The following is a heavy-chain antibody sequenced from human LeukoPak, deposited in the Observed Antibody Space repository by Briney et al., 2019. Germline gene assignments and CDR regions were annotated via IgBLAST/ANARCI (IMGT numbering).Heavy chain of an antibody. CDR3: ARAYYYDSTGPFDS. D-gene: IGHD3-22*01. CDR1: GGAFRNCA. Sequence: SVKVSCKASGGAFRNCAISWVRQAPGQGLEWMGGIIPHFGTVKYAQKFQGRVTITADESTSTAYMELTSLRSEGTAVYYCARAYYYDSTGPFDSWGQGTLVTVSS. V-gene: IGHV1-69*13. CDR2: IIPHFGTV. J-gene: IGHJ4*02.